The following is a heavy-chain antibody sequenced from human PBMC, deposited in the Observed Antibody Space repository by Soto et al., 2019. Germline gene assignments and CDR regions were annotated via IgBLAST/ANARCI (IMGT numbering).Heavy chain of an antibody. J-gene: IGHJ6*02. CDR1: GFTFSSYA. Sequence: PGGSLRLSCAASGFTFSSYAISWVRQAQGKGLEWVSAISGSGGSTYYEDSVKGRFTISRDNSKNTLYLQMSSLRAEDTAVYYCAKLTARDYYYGMDVWGQGTTVTVSS. V-gene: IGHV3-23*01. CDR3: AKLTARDYYYGMDV. CDR2: ISGSGGST. D-gene: IGHD5-18*01.